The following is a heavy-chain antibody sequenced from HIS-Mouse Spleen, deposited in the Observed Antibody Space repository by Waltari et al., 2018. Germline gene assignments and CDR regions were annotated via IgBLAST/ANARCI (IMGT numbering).Heavy chain of an antibody. CDR1: GYTFTSYG. CDR3: ARSESRFLEWLDWFDP. V-gene: IGHV1-18*01. J-gene: IGHJ5*02. Sequence: QVQLVQSGAEVKKPGASVKVSCKASGYTFTSYGISWVRQAPGQGLEWMGWISTYNGHTNDAQKRQGRVTLTTDTSTSTAYMELRSLRSDDTAVYYCARSESRFLEWLDWFDPWGQGTLVTVSS. CDR2: ISTYNGHT. D-gene: IGHD3-3*01.